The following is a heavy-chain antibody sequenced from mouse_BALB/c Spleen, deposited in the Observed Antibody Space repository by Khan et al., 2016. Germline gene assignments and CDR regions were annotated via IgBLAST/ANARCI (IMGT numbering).Heavy chain of an antibody. CDR1: GFNIKDTY. CDR2: IDPANGNT. J-gene: IGHJ3*01. D-gene: IGHD2-4*01. CDR3: SRGVYEYEFAY. Sequence: VQLKESGAELVKPGASVKLSCTVSGFNIKDTYMHWVNQRPEQGLEWIGRIDPANGNTKYDPKFQDKATITADTSSNTAYLQLSSLTSEDTAVXYCSRGVYEYEFAYWGQGTLVTVSA. V-gene: IGHV14-3*02.